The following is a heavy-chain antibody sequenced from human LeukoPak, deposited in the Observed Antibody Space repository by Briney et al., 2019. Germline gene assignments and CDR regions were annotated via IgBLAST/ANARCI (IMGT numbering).Heavy chain of an antibody. J-gene: IGHJ6*02. CDR2: INPSGGST. D-gene: IGHD4-23*01. CDR3: ARDFDQLHLLRNGMDV. CDR1: GYTFTSYY. V-gene: IGHV1-46*01. Sequence: ASVKVSCKASGYTFTSYYMHWVRQAPGQGLEWMGIINPSGGSTSYAQKFQGRVTMTRDTSTSTVYMELSSLRSEDTAVYYCARDFDQLHLLRNGMDVWGQGTAVTVSS.